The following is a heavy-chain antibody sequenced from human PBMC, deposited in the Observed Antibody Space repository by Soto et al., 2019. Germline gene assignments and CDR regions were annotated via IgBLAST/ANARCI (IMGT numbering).Heavy chain of an antibody. D-gene: IGHD6-13*01. CDR1: GFTFSSYA. V-gene: IGHV3-30-3*01. CDR3: ARDRHRGVIAAAGAY. Sequence: PGGSLRLSCAASGFTFSSYAMHWVRQSPGKGLEWVAVISYDGSNKYYADSVKGRFTISRDNSKNTLYLQMNSLRAEDTAVYYCARDRHRGVIAAAGAYWGQGTLVTVSS. J-gene: IGHJ4*02. CDR2: ISYDGSNK.